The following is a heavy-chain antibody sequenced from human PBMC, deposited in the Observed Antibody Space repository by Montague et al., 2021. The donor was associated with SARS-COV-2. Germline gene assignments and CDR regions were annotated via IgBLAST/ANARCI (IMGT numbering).Heavy chain of an antibody. CDR1: GGSISSSTYY. D-gene: IGHD3-10*01. CDR2: IYYTGST. Sequence: SETLSLTCTVSGGSISSSTYYWGWIRQPPGKGLEWIGSIYYTGSTYYNPSLKSRVTISVDTSKNQFSLKLTSVTAADTAVYYCARLVLLWFGELWYWGQGTLVTVSS. J-gene: IGHJ4*02. V-gene: IGHV4-39*01. CDR3: ARLVLLWFGELWY.